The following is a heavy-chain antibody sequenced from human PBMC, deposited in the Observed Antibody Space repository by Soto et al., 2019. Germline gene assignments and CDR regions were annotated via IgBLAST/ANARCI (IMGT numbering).Heavy chain of an antibody. D-gene: IGHD2-2*01. Sequence: QVQLVESGGGVVQPGRSLRLSCAASGFTFSDYAMHWVRHVPGQGLEWVAVISFDGNIKYDADSVKGRFTISRDNSKNTLFLQMNSLKGEDTAVFSCARAPLRYCTSISCLGLYGLDVWGQGTTVTVSS. CDR1: GFTFSDYA. V-gene: IGHV3-30-3*01. J-gene: IGHJ6*02. CDR3: ARAPLRYCTSISCLGLYGLDV. CDR2: ISFDGNIK.